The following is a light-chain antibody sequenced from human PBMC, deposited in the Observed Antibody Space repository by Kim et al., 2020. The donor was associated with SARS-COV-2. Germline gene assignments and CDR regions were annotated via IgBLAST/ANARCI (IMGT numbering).Light chain of an antibody. V-gene: IGLV3-21*04. Sequence: PGRTARITCGGNSIGSKSVQWYQEEPGQAPVLVISYDSDRPSGIPERFSGSNSGNTATLTISRVEAGDEADYYCQVWDSSSDHRVVFGGGTQLTVL. CDR3: QVWDSSSDHRVV. J-gene: IGLJ2*01. CDR2: YDS. CDR1: SIGSKS.